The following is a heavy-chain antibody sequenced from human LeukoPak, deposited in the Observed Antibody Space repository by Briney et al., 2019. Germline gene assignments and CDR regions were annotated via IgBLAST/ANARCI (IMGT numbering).Heavy chain of an antibody. V-gene: IGHV3-43*01. CDR1: GFTFDDYT. Sequence: GGSLRLSCAASGFTFDDYTMHWVRQAPGKGLEWVSLISWDGGSTYYADSVKGRFTISRDNSKNSLYLQMNSLRTEDTALYYCARVRYSSSWYEAGLFDPWGQGTLVTVSS. J-gene: IGHJ5*02. CDR3: ARVRYSSSWYEAGLFDP. CDR2: ISWDGGST. D-gene: IGHD6-13*01.